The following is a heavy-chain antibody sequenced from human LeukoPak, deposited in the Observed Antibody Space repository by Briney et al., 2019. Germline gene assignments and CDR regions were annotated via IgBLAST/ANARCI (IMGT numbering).Heavy chain of an antibody. CDR2: IYPGDSDT. CDR1: GYSFTSYW. D-gene: IGHD6-19*01. CDR3: ARRCSGCQGAFDS. Sequence: GEYLKISCKGSGYSFTSYWIGWVRQMPGKGLEWMGIIYPGDSDTRYSPSFQGQVTISADKSNSPAYLQWSSLNASDTAMYYCARRCSGCQGAFDSWGRARVVSVSS. V-gene: IGHV5-51*01. J-gene: IGHJ3*02.